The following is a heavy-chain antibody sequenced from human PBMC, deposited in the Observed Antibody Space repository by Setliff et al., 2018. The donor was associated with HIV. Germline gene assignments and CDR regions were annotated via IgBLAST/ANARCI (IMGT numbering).Heavy chain of an antibody. Sequence: SETLSLTCAVSGYSISSNFLWGWVRQPPGQGLEWIGSIHHAGSTYYNPSLKSRVRISLDTSKNQFSLKLSSVTAADTAVYYCARHDCGGNCDINWFDPWGQGTLVTLSS. CDR2: IHHAGST. J-gene: IGHJ5*02. D-gene: IGHD2-21*02. CDR1: GYSISSNFL. V-gene: IGHV4-38-2*01. CDR3: ARHDCGGNCDINWFDP.